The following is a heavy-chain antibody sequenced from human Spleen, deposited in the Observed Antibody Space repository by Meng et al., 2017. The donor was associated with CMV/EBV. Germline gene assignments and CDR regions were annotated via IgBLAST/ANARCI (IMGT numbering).Heavy chain of an antibody. Sequence: ASVKVSCKASGYTFTGYYMHWVRQAPGQGLEWMGWINPNSGGTNYAQKFQGRVTMTRDTSISTAYMELSRLRSDDTAVYYCARADEVVPAATGDYWGQGTLVTVSS. J-gene: IGHJ4*02. V-gene: IGHV1-2*02. CDR1: GYTFTGYY. D-gene: IGHD2-2*01. CDR2: INPNSGGT. CDR3: ARADEVVPAATGDY.